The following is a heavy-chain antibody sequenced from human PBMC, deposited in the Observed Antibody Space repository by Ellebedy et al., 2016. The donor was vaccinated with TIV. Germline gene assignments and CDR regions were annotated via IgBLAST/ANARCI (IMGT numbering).Heavy chain of an antibody. CDR2: INPKSGDT. J-gene: IGHJ5*02. CDR1: GYTFTNFN. Sequence: AASVKVSCKASGYTFTNFNINWVRQASGQGLEWMGLINPKSGDTVYSQKFQGRVTMTTNTPMNPAYMHLTSLRSEDTAVYFCTRGGTMGEYKGFGPWGRGTLVIVSS. V-gene: IGHV1-8*01. CDR3: TRGGTMGEYKGFGP. D-gene: IGHD1-1*01.